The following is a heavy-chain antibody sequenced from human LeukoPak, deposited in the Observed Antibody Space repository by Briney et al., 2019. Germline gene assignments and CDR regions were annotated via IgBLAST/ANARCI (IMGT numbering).Heavy chain of an antibody. Sequence: GASVKVSCKASGYTFTGYYMHWVRQAPGQGLEWMGWINPNSGGTNYAQKFQGRVTMTRDTSISTAYMELSSLTSDDTAVYYCARSLEWLLYVDYFDYWGQGTLVTVSS. J-gene: IGHJ4*02. V-gene: IGHV1-2*02. CDR3: ARSLEWLLYVDYFDY. CDR2: INPNSGGT. CDR1: GYTFTGYY. D-gene: IGHD3-3*01.